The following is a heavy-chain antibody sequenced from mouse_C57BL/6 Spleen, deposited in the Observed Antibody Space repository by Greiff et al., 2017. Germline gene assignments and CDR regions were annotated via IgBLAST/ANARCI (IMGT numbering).Heavy chain of an antibody. CDR2: IDPSDSET. Sequence: QVYLQQPGAELVRPGSSVKLSRKASGYTFTRSLMHWGKHRPIQGLEWIGNIDPSDSETHHNQKFKDKATMSVDKSSSTPYMQLSSLTSEDSAVYYGARGGKGFDYWGQGTTLTVSS. V-gene: IGHV1-52*01. J-gene: IGHJ2*01. D-gene: IGHD1-3*01. CDR1: GYTFTRSL. CDR3: ARGGKGFDY.